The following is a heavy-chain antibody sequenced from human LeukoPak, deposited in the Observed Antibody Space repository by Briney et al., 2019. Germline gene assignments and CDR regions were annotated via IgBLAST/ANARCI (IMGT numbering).Heavy chain of an antibody. CDR2: ISYDGSNK. Sequence: GGSLRLSCAASGFTFSSYAMHWVRQAPGKGLEWVAVISYDGSNKYYADSVKGRFTISRGNSKNTLYLQMNSLRAGDTAVYYCARAVVVIISYFDYWAREPWSPSPQ. CDR3: ARAVVVIISYFDY. V-gene: IGHV3-30-3*01. CDR1: GFTFSSYA. J-gene: IGHJ4*02. D-gene: IGHD3-22*01.